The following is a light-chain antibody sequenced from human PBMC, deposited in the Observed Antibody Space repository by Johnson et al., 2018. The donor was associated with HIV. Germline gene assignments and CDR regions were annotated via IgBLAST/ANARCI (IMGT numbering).Light chain of an antibody. CDR1: SSNIGNNY. CDR3: GTWDSSLSAGGFV. J-gene: IGLJ1*01. CDR2: ENN. Sequence: QSVLTQPPSVSAAPGQKVTISCSGSSSNIGNNYVSWYQQLPGTAPKLLIYENNKRPSGIPDRFSGSKSGTSATLGITGLQTGDEADYYCGTWDSSLSAGGFVFGTGTKATVL. V-gene: IGLV1-51*02.